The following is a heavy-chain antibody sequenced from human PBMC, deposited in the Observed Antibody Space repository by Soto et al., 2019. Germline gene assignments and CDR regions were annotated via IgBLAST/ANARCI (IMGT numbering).Heavy chain of an antibody. CDR2: IKEDGTNT. Sequence: EVRVVESGGGLVQPGGSLRLSCAASGFAFSNDWMTWVRQASGKGLEWVASIKEDGTNTYYADSVRGRFTLSRENAKNSLFLQMNSLRAEDTAVYYCARGGGIVDNWGQGTLVTVSS. CDR1: GFAFSNDW. V-gene: IGHV3-7*01. J-gene: IGHJ4*02. D-gene: IGHD3-10*01. CDR3: ARGGGIVDN.